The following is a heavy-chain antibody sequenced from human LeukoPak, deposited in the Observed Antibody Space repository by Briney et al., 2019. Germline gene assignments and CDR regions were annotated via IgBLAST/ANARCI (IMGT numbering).Heavy chain of an antibody. D-gene: IGHD6-19*01. J-gene: IGHJ4*02. CDR1: GGSISSSSYY. V-gene: IGHV4-39*07. CDR2: IYYSGST. CDR3: ARASSGWLRGLNY. Sequence: SETLSLTCTVSGGSISSSSYYWGWLRQPPGKGLEWIGSIYYSGSTYYNPSLKSRVTISVDTSKNQFSLKLSSVTAADTAVYYCARASSGWLRGLNYWGQGTLVTVSS.